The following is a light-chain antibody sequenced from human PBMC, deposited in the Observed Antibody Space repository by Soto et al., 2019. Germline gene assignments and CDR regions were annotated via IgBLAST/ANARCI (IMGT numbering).Light chain of an antibody. V-gene: IGLV1-51*01. Sequence: QSVLTQPPSVSAAPGQTVTISCSGSSSNIGDNFVSWYQHLPGTAPKLLIYDNYKRPSGIPDRFSGSKAGTSATLDITGLQTGDEADYYCGTWDSSLNGDVVFGGGTKLTVL. CDR3: GTWDSSLNGDVV. CDR2: DNY. J-gene: IGLJ2*01. CDR1: SSNIGDNF.